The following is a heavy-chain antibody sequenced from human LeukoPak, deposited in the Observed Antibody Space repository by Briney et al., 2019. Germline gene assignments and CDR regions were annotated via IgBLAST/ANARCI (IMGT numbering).Heavy chain of an antibody. CDR1: GFTFSSYA. Sequence: GGSLRLSCAASGFTFSSYAMHWVRQAPGKGLEWVAVISYDGSNKYYADSVKGRFTISRDNSKNTLYLQMNSLRGEDTAVYYCARDPRGSSSWGFDYWGQGTLVTVSS. J-gene: IGHJ4*02. CDR3: ARDPRGSSSWGFDY. V-gene: IGHV3-30*14. D-gene: IGHD6-13*01. CDR2: ISYDGSNK.